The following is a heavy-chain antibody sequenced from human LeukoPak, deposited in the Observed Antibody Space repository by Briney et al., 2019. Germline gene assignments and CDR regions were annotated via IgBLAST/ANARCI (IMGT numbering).Heavy chain of an antibody. CDR2: IYTSGST. CDR1: GGSISSGSYY. CDR3: AGQAPVAFDI. D-gene: IGHD6-6*01. Sequence: SETLSLTCTVSGGSISSGSYYWSWIRQPAGKGLEWIGRIYTSGSTNYNPSLKSRVTISVDTSKNQFSLKLSSVTAADTAVYYCAGQAPVAFDIWGQGTMVTVSS. J-gene: IGHJ3*02. V-gene: IGHV4-61*02.